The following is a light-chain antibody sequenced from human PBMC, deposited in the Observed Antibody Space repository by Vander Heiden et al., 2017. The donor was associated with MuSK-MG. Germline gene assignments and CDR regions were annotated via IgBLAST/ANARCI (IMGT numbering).Light chain of an antibody. V-gene: IGKV1-39*01. CDR2: ATS. J-gene: IGKJ2*01. CDR1: QSIRGF. Sequence: DIQMTQSPSSVSVSVGDRVTITCRASQSIRGFVNWYQQRPGKAPNLLIHATSLRQSGVPPRFTGSGSGTDYTLTISRLQPEDFATYYCQQSVSTPYTFGQGTRLEVK. CDR3: QQSVSTPYT.